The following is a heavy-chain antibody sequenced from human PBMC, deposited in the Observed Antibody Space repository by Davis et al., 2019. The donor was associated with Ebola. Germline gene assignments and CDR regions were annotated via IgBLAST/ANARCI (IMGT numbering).Heavy chain of an antibody. CDR1: GFTFSKIW. CDR2: IRSRVDGGTT. D-gene: IGHD3-16*01. Sequence: GESLKISCAASGFTFSKIWMNWVRQAPGKGLEWIGRIRSRVDGGTTDYAAPVKGRFTLSRDDSQNTLYLQMNSLKTEDTAVYYCATHPWGTYYFDNWGQGTLVTVSS. J-gene: IGHJ4*02. V-gene: IGHV3-15*07. CDR3: ATHPWGTYYFDN.